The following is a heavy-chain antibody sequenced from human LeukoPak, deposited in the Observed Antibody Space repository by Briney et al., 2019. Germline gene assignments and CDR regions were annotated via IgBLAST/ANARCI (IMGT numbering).Heavy chain of an antibody. Sequence: GESLKISCKGSGYSFTSYWIGWVRQMPGKGLEWMGIIYPDDSDTRYSPSFQGQVTISADKSISTAYLQWSSLKASDTAMYYCTRHAPYYYDSNFDYWGQGTLVTVSS. V-gene: IGHV5-51*01. J-gene: IGHJ4*02. CDR3: TRHAPYYYDSNFDY. CDR2: IYPDDSDT. CDR1: GYSFTSYW. D-gene: IGHD3-22*01.